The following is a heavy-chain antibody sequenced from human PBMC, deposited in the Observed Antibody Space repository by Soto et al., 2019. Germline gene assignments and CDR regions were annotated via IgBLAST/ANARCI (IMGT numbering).Heavy chain of an antibody. J-gene: IGHJ3*02. Sequence: QVQLVESGGGVVQPGRSLRLSCAASGFTFSSYGMHWVRQAPGKGLEWVAVISYDGSNKYYADSVKGRFTISRDNSKNTLYLQINSLRAEDTAVYYCAKPRIAAAGTRSAFDIWGQGTMVTVSS. V-gene: IGHV3-30*18. CDR1: GFTFSSYG. D-gene: IGHD6-13*01. CDR2: ISYDGSNK. CDR3: AKPRIAAAGTRSAFDI.